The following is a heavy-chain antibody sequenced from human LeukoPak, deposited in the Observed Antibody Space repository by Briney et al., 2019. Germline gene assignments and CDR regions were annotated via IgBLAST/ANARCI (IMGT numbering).Heavy chain of an antibody. V-gene: IGHV4-61*02. CDR3: ARDSSF. D-gene: IGHD6-13*01. CDR2: IYTSGST. J-gene: IGHJ4*02. CDR1: GGSISSGGYY. Sequence: SETLSRTCTVSGGSISSGGYYWSWIRQPAGKGLEWIGRIYTSGSTNYNPSLKSRVTISVDTSKNQFSLKLSSVTAADTAVYYCARDSSFWGQGTLVTVSS.